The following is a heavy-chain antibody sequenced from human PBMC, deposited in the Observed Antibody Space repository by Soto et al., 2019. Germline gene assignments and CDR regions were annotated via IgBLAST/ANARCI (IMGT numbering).Heavy chain of an antibody. V-gene: IGHV3-30-3*01. D-gene: IGHD2-15*01. CDR2: ISYDGSNK. CDR3: AREPRGNCSGGSCYSSY. J-gene: IGHJ4*02. Sequence: QVQLVESGGGVVQPGRSLRLSCAASGFTFSSYAMHWVRQAPGKGLEWVAVISYDGSNKYYADSVKGRFTISRDNSKNTLYLQMNSLRAEDTAVYYCAREPRGNCSGGSCYSSYWGQGTLVTVSS. CDR1: GFTFSSYA.